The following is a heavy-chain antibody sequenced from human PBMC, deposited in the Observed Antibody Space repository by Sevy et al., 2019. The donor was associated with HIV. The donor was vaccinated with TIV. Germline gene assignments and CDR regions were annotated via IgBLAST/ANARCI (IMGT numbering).Heavy chain of an antibody. Sequence: SEPLSLTCTVSGGSISSYYWSWIRQPAGKGLEWIGRIYTSGSTNYNPSLKSRVTMSVDTSKNQFSLKLSSVTAADTAVYYCARVAGYSSGWWGYYFDYWGQGTLVTVSS. D-gene: IGHD6-19*01. V-gene: IGHV4-4*07. CDR3: ARVAGYSSGWWGYYFDY. J-gene: IGHJ4*02. CDR2: IYTSGST. CDR1: GGSISSYY.